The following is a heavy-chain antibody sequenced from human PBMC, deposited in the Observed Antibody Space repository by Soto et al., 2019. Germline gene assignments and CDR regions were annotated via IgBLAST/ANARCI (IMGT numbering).Heavy chain of an antibody. D-gene: IGHD2-2*02. CDR1: GYTFTGYY. J-gene: IGHJ6*02. V-gene: IGHV1-2*02. CDR2: INPNSGGT. CDR3: AREDIVVVPAAISPRGTYYYYGMDV. Sequence: GASVKVSCKASGYTFTGYYMHWVRQAPGQGLEWMGWINPNSGGTNYAQKFQGRVTMTRDTSISTAYMELSRLRSDDTAVYYCAREDIVVVPAAISPRGTYYYYGMDVWGQGTTVTVSS.